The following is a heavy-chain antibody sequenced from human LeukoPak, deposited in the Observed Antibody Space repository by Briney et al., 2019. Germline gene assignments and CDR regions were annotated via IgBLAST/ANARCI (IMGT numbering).Heavy chain of an antibody. CDR2: IYYSKNT. V-gene: IGHV4-39*01. Sequence: SETLSLTCTVSGGSISSSSAYWGWIRQPPGKGLEWIGSIYYSKNTYSTPSLKSRVTISADTSNNQFSLTLGSVSATDTAVYYCVSPRGFSYGYFDYWGQGTLVTVSS. J-gene: IGHJ4*02. CDR3: VSPRGFSYGYFDY. D-gene: IGHD5-18*01. CDR1: GGSISSSSAY.